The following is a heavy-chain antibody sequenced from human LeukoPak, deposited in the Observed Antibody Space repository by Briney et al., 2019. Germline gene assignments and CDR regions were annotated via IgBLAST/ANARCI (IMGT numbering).Heavy chain of an antibody. V-gene: IGHV3-23*01. J-gene: IGHJ4*02. CDR3: VSKGLQLFGELLD. CDR2: ITAIAGDT. Sequence: GGSLRLSCGTSGFTFSSYAMSWVRQAPGKGLEWVSLITAIAGDTYYADSVKGRFTISRDNSRNTLYLQMDSLRAEDSAIYYCVSKGLQLFGELLDWGQGTLVTVFS. CDR1: GFTFSSYA. D-gene: IGHD3-10*01.